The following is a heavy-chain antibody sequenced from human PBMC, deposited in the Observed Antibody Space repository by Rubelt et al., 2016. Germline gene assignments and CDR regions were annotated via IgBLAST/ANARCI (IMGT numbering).Heavy chain of an antibody. CDR1: GGSFSGYY. CDR3: AIHGSGAAAGY. J-gene: IGHJ4*02. CDR2: INHSGST. Sequence: QVQLQQWGAGLLKPSETLSLTCAVYGGSFSGYYWSWIRQPPGKGLEWIGEINHSGSTNYNPSLRSGGTISVETAKNHVSLKRSSVTAADTAVYYCAIHGSGAAAGYWGQGTLVTVSS. V-gene: IGHV4-34*01. D-gene: IGHD6-13*01.